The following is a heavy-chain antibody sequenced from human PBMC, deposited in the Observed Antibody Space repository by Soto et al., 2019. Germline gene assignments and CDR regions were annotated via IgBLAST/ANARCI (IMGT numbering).Heavy chain of an antibody. D-gene: IGHD2-15*01. J-gene: IGHJ6*04. Sequence: GGSLRLSCAASGFTFSSYGMHWVRQAPGKGLEWVAVISYDGSNKYYADSVKGRFTISRDNSKNTLYLQMNSLRAEDTAVYYCAKDKWDIVGVVAAQSCRDVWAKGPRVPVPS. CDR1: GFTFSSYG. CDR2: ISYDGSNK. V-gene: IGHV3-30*18. CDR3: AKDKWDIVGVVAAQSCRDV.